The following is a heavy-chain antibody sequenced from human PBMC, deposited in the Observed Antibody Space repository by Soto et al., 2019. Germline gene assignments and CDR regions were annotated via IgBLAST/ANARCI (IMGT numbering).Heavy chain of an antibody. J-gene: IGHJ5*02. CDR3: ARYTYSSGLRNWFDP. V-gene: IGHV3-30-3*01. D-gene: IGHD6-19*01. CDR1: GFTFSSYA. CDR2: ISYDGSNK. Sequence: PXGSLRLSFAASGFTFSSYAMHWVRQAPGKGLEWVAVISYDGSNKYYADSVKGRFTISRDNSKNTLYLQMNSLRAEDTAVYYCARYTYSSGLRNWFDPWGQGTLVTVSS.